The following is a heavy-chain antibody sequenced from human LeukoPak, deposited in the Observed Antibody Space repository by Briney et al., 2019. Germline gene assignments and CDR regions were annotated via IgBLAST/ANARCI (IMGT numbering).Heavy chain of an antibody. CDR2: INPSGGST. Sequence: ALVKVSCKASGYTFTSYYMHWVRQAPGQGLKWMGIINPSGGSTSYAQKFQGGVTMTRDTSTSTVYMELSSLRSEDTAVYYCARETGPRYYYYGMDVWGQGTTVTVSS. CDR1: GYTFTSYY. V-gene: IGHV1-46*01. CDR3: ARETGPRYYYYGMDV. J-gene: IGHJ6*02.